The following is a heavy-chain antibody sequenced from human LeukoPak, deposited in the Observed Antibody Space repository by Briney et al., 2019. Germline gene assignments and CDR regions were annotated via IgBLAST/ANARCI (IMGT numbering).Heavy chain of an antibody. Sequence: GRPLRLSCAASGFTFSSYAMHWVRQAPGKGLEWVAVISYDGSNKYYADSVKGRFTISRDNSKNTLYLQMNSLRAEDTAVYYCASLTNSGPDAFDIWGQGTMVTVSS. CDR3: ASLTNSGPDAFDI. CDR1: GFTFSSYA. D-gene: IGHD1-26*01. V-gene: IGHV3-30-3*01. J-gene: IGHJ3*02. CDR2: ISYDGSNK.